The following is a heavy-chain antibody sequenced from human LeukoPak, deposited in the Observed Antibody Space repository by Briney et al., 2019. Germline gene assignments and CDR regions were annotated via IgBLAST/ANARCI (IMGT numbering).Heavy chain of an antibody. J-gene: IGHJ6*02. Sequence: PGRSLRLSCAASGFTFISYAMHWVRQAPGKGLEWVAVISYDGSNKYYADSVKGRFTISRDNSKNTLYLQMNSLRAEDTAVYYCAGELDYYGMDVWAQGTTVTVSS. CDR3: AGELDYYGMDV. V-gene: IGHV3-30-3*01. CDR1: GFTFISYA. CDR2: ISYDGSNK. D-gene: IGHD1-1*01.